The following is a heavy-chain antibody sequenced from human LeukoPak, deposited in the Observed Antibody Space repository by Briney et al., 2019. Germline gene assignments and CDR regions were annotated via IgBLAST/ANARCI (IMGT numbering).Heavy chain of an antibody. V-gene: IGHV3-23*01. CDR3: AKGYSSSWVFDY. Sequence: GGSLRLSCAASGFTFSTYPMYWVRQAPGKGLEWVSAISDTGGGTYYPDSVKGRFTISRDNSKNTLYLQMNSLRAEDTAVYYCAKGYSSSWVFDYWGQGTLVTVSS. J-gene: IGHJ4*02. CDR2: ISDTGGGT. CDR1: GFTFSTYP. D-gene: IGHD6-13*01.